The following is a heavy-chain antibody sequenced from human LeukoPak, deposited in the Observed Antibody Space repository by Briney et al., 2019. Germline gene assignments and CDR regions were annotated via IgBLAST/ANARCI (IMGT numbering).Heavy chain of an antibody. D-gene: IGHD6-6*01. CDR3: ASPYSSSSNFDY. CDR1: GGSISSSSYY. CDR2: IHYSGST. V-gene: IGHV4-39*01. Sequence: SETLSLTCTVSGGSISSSSYYWGWIRQPPGKGLEWIGSIHYSGSTYHNPSLKSRVTISVDTSKNQFSLKLSSVTAADTAVYYRASPYSSSSNFDYWGQGTPVTVSS. J-gene: IGHJ4*02.